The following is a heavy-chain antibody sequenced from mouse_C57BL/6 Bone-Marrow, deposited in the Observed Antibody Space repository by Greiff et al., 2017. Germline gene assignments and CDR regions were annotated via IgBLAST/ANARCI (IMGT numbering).Heavy chain of an antibody. CDR2: IDPSDSYT. V-gene: IGHV1-69*01. D-gene: IGHD1-1*01. J-gene: IGHJ3*01. Sequence: QVQLQQPGAELVMPGASVKLSCKASGYTFTSYWMHLVKQRPEQGLEWIGEIDPSDSYTNYNQKFKGKSTLTVDKSSSTAYMQLSSLTSEDSAVYYCAREGGGSSLFAYWGQGTLVTVSA. CDR3: AREGGGSSLFAY. CDR1: GYTFTSYW.